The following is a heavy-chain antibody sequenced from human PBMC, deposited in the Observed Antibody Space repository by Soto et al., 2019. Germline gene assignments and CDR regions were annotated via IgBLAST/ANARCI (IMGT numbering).Heavy chain of an antibody. D-gene: IGHD2-15*01. CDR2: IKQDGSEK. CDR3: ARGGVVVVAATLY. Sequence: VGSLRLSCAASGFTFSSYWMSWVRQAPGKGLEWVANIKQDGSEKYYVDSVKGRFTISRDNAKNSLYLQMNSLRAEDTAVYYCARGGVVVVAATLYWGQGTLVTVSS. V-gene: IGHV3-7*05. CDR1: GFTFSSYW. J-gene: IGHJ4*02.